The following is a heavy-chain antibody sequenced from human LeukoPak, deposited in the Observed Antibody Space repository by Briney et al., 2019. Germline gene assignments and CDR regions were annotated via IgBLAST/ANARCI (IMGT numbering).Heavy chain of an antibody. CDR3: ARSLQSSNWGKYYFDY. Sequence: SETLSLTCAVYGGSFSGYYWSWIRQPPGKGLEWIGEINHSGSTNYNPSLKSRVTISVDTSKNQFSLKLSSVTAADTAVYYCARSLQSSNWGKYYFDYWGQGTPVTVSS. CDR2: INHSGST. D-gene: IGHD3-16*01. J-gene: IGHJ4*02. V-gene: IGHV4-34*01. CDR1: GGSFSGYY.